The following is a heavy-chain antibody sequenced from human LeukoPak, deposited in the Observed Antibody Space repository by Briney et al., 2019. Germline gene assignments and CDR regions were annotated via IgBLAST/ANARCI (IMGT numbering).Heavy chain of an antibody. Sequence: GGSLRLSCAASGFTFSNSDMHWVRQAPGKGLEWVALISHDGSTKYYADSVKGRLTISRDNAKNTLYLQMNSLRAEDTAVYYCARDLGYCTGTTCYGGWFDPWGQGTLVTVSS. CDR2: ISHDGSTK. D-gene: IGHD2-2*01. V-gene: IGHV3-30*03. CDR1: GFTFSNSD. J-gene: IGHJ5*02. CDR3: ARDLGYCTGTTCYGGWFDP.